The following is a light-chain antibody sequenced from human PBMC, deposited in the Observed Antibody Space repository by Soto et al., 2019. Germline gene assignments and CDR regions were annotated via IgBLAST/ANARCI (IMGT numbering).Light chain of an antibody. CDR3: GADHGSGSIFVSNWV. CDR2: VGTGGIVA. Sequence: QLVLTQPPSASASLGASVTLTCTLSSGYSNYKVDWYQRRPGKGPRFVMRVGTGGIVASKGDGIPNRFSVLGSGLNRYLTIKNIQEEDESDYHCGADHGSGSIFVSNWVCGGGTKLTVL. J-gene: IGLJ3*02. CDR1: SGYSNYK. V-gene: IGLV9-49*01.